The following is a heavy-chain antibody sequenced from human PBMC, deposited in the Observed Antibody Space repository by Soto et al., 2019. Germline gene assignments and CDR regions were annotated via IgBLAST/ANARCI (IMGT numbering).Heavy chain of an antibody. Sequence: QVQLQESGPGLVKPSETLSLTCTVSCDSISTYYWSWIRQPPGKGLACMGYFHYSAHTNYNPTLKCQITISVDTSKNQFSLMLTSVTAADTAVYYCAKTKEGGFDPWGQGILVTVSS. CDR3: AKTKEGGFDP. V-gene: IGHV4-59*01. CDR1: CDSISTYY. J-gene: IGHJ5*02. D-gene: IGHD3-16*01. CDR2: FHYSAHT.